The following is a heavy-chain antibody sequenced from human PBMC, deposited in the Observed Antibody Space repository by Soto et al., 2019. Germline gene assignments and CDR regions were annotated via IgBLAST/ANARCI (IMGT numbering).Heavy chain of an antibody. CDR2: IDPSDSYT. CDR3: ARSVLDIGATSFTYGMDV. Sequence: PGESLKISCKGSGYSFTSYWISWVRQMPGKGLEWMGRIDPSDSYTNYSPSFQGHVTVSADKSISTAYLQWSSLKASDTAMYYCARSVLDIGATSFTYGMDVWGQGTTVTGS. CDR1: GYSFTSYW. D-gene: IGHD5-12*01. J-gene: IGHJ6*02. V-gene: IGHV5-10-1*01.